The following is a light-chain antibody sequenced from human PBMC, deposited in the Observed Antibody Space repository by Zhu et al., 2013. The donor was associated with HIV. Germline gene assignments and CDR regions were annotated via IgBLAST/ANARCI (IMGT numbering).Light chain of an antibody. CDR1: QSISSW. V-gene: IGKV1-5*01. CDR2: GAS. CDR3: QQYHRDST. Sequence: DIQMTQSPSSLSASVGDRVTITCRASQSISSWLAWYQQKPGKAPKVLIYGASSLQTGVSSRFSGSGSGTEFTLTVSSLQPDDFATYYCQQYHRDSTFGQGTKVDVK. J-gene: IGKJ1*01.